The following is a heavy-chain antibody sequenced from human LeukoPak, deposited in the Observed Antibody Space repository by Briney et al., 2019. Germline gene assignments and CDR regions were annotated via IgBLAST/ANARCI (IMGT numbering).Heavy chain of an antibody. D-gene: IGHD4-17*01. CDR3: ARAPTVTTTFNYYYYYMDV. CDR1: GFTFSSYW. CDR2: INSDGSST. V-gene: IGHV3-74*01. Sequence: GGSLRLSCAASGFTFSSYWMHWVRQAPGKGLVWVSRINSDGSSTSYADSVKGRFTISRDNAKNTLYLQMNSLRAEDTAVYYCARAPTVTTTFNYYYYYMDVWGKGTTVTISS. J-gene: IGHJ6*03.